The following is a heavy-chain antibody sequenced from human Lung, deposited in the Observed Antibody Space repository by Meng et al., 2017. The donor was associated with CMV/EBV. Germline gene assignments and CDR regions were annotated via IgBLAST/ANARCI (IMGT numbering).Heavy chain of an antibody. D-gene: IGHD3-3*01. CDR1: GFTFSSYW. CDR2: INSDGSST. Sequence: GGSLRLSCAASGFTFSSYWMHWARQAPGKGLVWVSRINSDGSSTSYADSVKGRFTISRDNAKNTLYLQMNSLRAEDTAVYYCARVFDYDFWSGYYTNGMDVWGQGTTVT. J-gene: IGHJ6*02. CDR3: ARVFDYDFWSGYYTNGMDV. V-gene: IGHV3-74*01.